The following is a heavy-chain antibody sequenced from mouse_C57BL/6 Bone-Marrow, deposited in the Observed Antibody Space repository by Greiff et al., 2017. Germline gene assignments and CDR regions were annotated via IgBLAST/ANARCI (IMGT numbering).Heavy chain of an antibody. CDR2: ISSGGSYT. D-gene: IGHD1-1*01. J-gene: IGHJ3*01. Sequence: EVQLQESGGDLVKPGGSLKLSCAASGFTFSSYGMSWVRQTPDKRLEWVATISSGGSYTYYPDSVKGRFTISRDNAKNTLYLQMSSLKSEDTAMYYCASTTVVAPDWGQGTLVTVSA. V-gene: IGHV5-6*01. CDR3: ASTTVVAPD. CDR1: GFTFSSYG.